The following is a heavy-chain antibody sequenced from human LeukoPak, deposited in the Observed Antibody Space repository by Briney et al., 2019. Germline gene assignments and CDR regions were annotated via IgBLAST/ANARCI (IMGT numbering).Heavy chain of an antibody. CDR1: GFTVSSNY. V-gene: IGHV3-53*01. Sequence: GGSLRLSCAASGFTVSSNYMSWVRQAPGKGLEWVSVIYSGGSTYYADSVKGRFTISRDNSKNTLYLQMNSLRAKDTAVYYCARDRSIAARPEYYYYGMDVWGQGTTVTVSS. CDR2: IYSGGST. J-gene: IGHJ6*02. CDR3: ARDRSIAARPEYYYYGMDV. D-gene: IGHD6-6*01.